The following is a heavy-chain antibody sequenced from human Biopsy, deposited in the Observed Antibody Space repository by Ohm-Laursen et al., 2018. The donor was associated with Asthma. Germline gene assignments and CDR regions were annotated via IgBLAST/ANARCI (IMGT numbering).Heavy chain of an antibody. J-gene: IGHJ6*02. V-gene: IGHV4-34*01. CDR1: GGSFSSNY. D-gene: IGHD1-26*01. Sequence: SDTLSLTCAVYGGSFSSNYWSWIRQTPGKGLERLGDTHHSGYTNYNPSLSSRLTLSVDTSKNQFSLRLNSVTAADTAVYYCARGSSSRLSQWELLVSGGKRAHSYYGMDVWGQGTTVTVPS. CDR3: ARGSSSRLSQWELLVSGGKRAHSYYGMDV. CDR2: THHSGYT.